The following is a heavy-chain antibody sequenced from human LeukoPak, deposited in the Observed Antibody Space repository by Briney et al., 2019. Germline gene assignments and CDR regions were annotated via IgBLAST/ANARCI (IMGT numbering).Heavy chain of an antibody. CDR3: AKDGLAIFGGWYFDL. J-gene: IGHJ2*01. V-gene: IGHV3-23*01. D-gene: IGHD3-3*01. Sequence: PGGSLRLSCAASGFTFSSYAMSWVRQAPGRGLEWVSAISGSGGSTYYADSVKGRFTISRDNSKNTLYPQMNSLRAEDTAVYYCAKDGLAIFGGWYFDLWGRGTLVTVSS. CDR1: GFTFSSYA. CDR2: ISGSGGST.